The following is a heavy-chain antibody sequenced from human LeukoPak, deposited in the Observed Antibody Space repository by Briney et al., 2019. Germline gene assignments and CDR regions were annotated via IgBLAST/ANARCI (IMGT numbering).Heavy chain of an antibody. Sequence: ASVKVSCKASGYTFTGYYMHWVRQAPGQGLEWMGWINPNSGGTNYAQKFQGRVTMTTDTSTSTAYMELRSLRSDDTAVYYCARCQVGGSCYSAFDYWGQGTLLTVSS. CDR3: ARCQVGGSCYSAFDY. CDR1: GYTFTGYY. D-gene: IGHD2-15*01. J-gene: IGHJ4*02. CDR2: INPNSGGT. V-gene: IGHV1-2*02.